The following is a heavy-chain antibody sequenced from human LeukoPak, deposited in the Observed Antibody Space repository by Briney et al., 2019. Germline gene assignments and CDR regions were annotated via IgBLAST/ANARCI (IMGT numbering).Heavy chain of an antibody. V-gene: IGHV4-39*01. CDR3: ARRASYDASALRGHFFDY. CDR1: GGSISSSSYF. J-gene: IGHJ4*02. CDR2: IYNSGDM. Sequence: SETLSLTCTVSGGSISSSSYFWGWIRQPPGKGLEWIGTIYNSGDMYYNPSLKSRVTISVDTSKNQFSLKLSSVTAADTAVYYCARRASYDASALRGHFFDYWGQGTLVTVSS. D-gene: IGHD3-22*01.